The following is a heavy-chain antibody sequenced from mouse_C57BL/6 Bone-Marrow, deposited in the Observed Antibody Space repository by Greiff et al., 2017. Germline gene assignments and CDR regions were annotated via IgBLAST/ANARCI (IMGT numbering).Heavy chain of an antibody. CDR1: GFTFSSYA. J-gene: IGHJ2*01. Sequence: EVQGVESGGGLVKPGGSLKLSCAASGFTFSSYAMSWVRQTPEKRLAWVATISDGGSFTYYPDNVKGRFTISKDNAKNNLYLQMSHLKSEDTAMYYGARVRLRRDFDYWGQGTTLTVSS. V-gene: IGHV5-4*01. CDR2: ISDGGSFT. CDR3: ARVRLRRDFDY. D-gene: IGHD2-4*01.